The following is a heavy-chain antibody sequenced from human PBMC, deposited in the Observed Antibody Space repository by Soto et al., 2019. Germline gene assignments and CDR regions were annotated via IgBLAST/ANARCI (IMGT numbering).Heavy chain of an antibody. V-gene: IGHV1-18*01. CDR2: ISAYNGNT. CDR3: ARVGWMGVGATSEDDAFDI. CDR1: GYTFTSYG. Sequence: VASVKVSCKASGYTFTSYGISWVRQAPGQGLEWMGWISAYNGNTNYAQKLQGRVTMTTDTSTSTAYMELRSLRSDDTAVYYCARVGWMGVGATSEDDAFDIWGQGTMVTVSS. J-gene: IGHJ3*02. D-gene: IGHD1-26*01.